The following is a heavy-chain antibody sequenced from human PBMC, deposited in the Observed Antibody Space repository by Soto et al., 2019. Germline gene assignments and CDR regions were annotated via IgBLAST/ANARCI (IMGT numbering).Heavy chain of an antibody. V-gene: IGHV4-34*01. CDR2: INHSGSS. CDR3: ARGGSGWYLYFDN. D-gene: IGHD6-19*01. CDR1: GVTFSGYY. J-gene: IGHJ4*02. Sequence: SDTLCLTCAVYGVTFSGYYWTWLRQPPGKGLEWIGEINHSGSSNYNPSLKSRVTISADTSKNQVSLKLSSVTAADTAVYYCARGGSGWYLYFDNWGQGTLVTVSS.